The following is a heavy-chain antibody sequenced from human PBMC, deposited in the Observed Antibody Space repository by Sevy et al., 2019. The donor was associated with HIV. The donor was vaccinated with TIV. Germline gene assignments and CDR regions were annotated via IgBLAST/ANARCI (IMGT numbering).Heavy chain of an antibody. CDR2: ISYDGSNK. J-gene: IGHJ4*02. Sequence: GGSLRLSCAAXGFTFSSYAMHWVRQAPSKGLEWVAVISYDGSNKYYADSVKGRFTISRDNSKNTLYLQMNSLRAEAMAVYYCARDLGLNLGAFDYWGQVTLVTVSS. CDR1: GFTFSSYA. V-gene: IGHV3-30-3*01. D-gene: IGHD7-27*01. CDR3: ARDLGLNLGAFDY.